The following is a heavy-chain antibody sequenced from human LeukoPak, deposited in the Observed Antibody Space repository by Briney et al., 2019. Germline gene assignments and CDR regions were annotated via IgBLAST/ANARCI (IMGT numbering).Heavy chain of an antibody. D-gene: IGHD3-9*01. CDR3: ARNAHYDILTGYYFPRTYNWFDP. CDR1: GFTFSSYG. V-gene: IGHV3-30*19. CDR2: IWYDGSNK. J-gene: IGHJ5*02. Sequence: GRSLRLSCAASGFTFSSYGMHWVRQAPGKGLEWVAVIWYDGSNKYYADSVKGRFTISRDNSKNTLYLQMNSLRAEDTAVYYCARNAHYDILTGYYFPRTYNWFDPWGQGTLVTVSS.